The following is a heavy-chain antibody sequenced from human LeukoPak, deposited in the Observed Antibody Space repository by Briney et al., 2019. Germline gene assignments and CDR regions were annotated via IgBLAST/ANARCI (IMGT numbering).Heavy chain of an antibody. J-gene: IGHJ4*02. D-gene: IGHD3-16*01. CDR3: ARGRIRDYIWGKNRSFFDL. V-gene: IGHV4-34*01. CDR1: GGSFSGYN. Sequence: SETLSRTCAVSGGSFSGYNYSWIRQTPGKGLEWIGEVSDSGSTNYSPSLKSRLTMSVDPSNSHFSLKLTSVTAADTAVYYCARGRIRDYIWGKNRSFFDLWGQGTLVTVSS. CDR2: VSDSGST.